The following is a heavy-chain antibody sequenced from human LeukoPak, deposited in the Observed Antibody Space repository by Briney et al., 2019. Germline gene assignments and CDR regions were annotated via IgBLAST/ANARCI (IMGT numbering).Heavy chain of an antibody. CDR2: IYPGDSGP. J-gene: IGHJ3*01. Sequence: GASLQISCKVSGYSFTSYCIGWGRPMPGKGREGMGIIYPGDSGPTYSPSFQGQVTISVDKSINTAYLQWSSLQASDTAMYYCGMSGDRVPLQDDVFDVWGQGTMVTVST. CDR3: GMSGDRVPLQDDVFDV. V-gene: IGHV5-51*01. D-gene: IGHD1-26*01. CDR1: GYSFTSYC.